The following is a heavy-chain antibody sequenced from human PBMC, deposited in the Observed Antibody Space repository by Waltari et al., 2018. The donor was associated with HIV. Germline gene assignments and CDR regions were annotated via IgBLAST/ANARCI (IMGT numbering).Heavy chain of an antibody. Sequence: QVQLVESGGGVVQPGRSLRLSCAASGFTFSSYGMHWVRQAPGKGLEWVAVISYDGSNKYYADSVKGRFTISRDNSKNTLYLQMNSLRAEDTAVYYCAKELVRVCMDVWGQGTTVTVSS. J-gene: IGHJ6*02. V-gene: IGHV3-30*18. D-gene: IGHD3-16*02. CDR1: GFTFSSYG. CDR3: AKELVRVCMDV. CDR2: ISYDGSNK.